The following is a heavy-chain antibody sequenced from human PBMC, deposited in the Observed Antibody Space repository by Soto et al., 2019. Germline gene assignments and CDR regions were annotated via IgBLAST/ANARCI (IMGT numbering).Heavy chain of an antibody. CDR2: IRGSGGPT. V-gene: IGHV3-23*01. CDR3: VKDFRVGYDWTHD. Sequence: DVQLLESGGDLVQPGGSLRLSCAASGFIFSNYAMSWVRQAPGKGLEWVSLIRGSGGPTNYADSVKGRFTVSRDNSKNNLLLQMNSLRAEDTAGYYCVKDFRVGYDWTHDWGQGTLVTVSS. J-gene: IGHJ4*02. CDR1: GFIFSNYA. D-gene: IGHD5-12*01.